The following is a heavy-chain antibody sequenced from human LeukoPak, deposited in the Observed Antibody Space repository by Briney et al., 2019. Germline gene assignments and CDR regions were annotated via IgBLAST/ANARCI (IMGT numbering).Heavy chain of an antibody. V-gene: IGHV3-11*04. Sequence: GGSLRLSCAASGFTFSDYHMNWIRQTPGKGLEWVSHISSIGSTIYYADSVKGRFTISRDNAKNSLYLQMNSLRAEDTAVYYCARAEGRDFSFDYWGQGTLVTVSS. J-gene: IGHJ4*02. CDR2: ISSIGSTI. D-gene: IGHD1-14*01. CDR1: GFTFSDYH. CDR3: ARAEGRDFSFDY.